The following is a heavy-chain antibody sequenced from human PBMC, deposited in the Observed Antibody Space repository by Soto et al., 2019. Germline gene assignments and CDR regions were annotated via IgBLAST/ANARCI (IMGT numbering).Heavy chain of an antibody. D-gene: IGHD6-6*01. V-gene: IGHV3-33*01. J-gene: IGHJ6*02. CDR1: GFTFSSYG. CDR2: IRYDGSNK. Sequence: GGSLRLSCAASGFTFSSYGTHWVRQAPGKGLEWVAVIRYDGSNKYYADSVKGRFTISRDNSKHTLYLQMNSLRDEDTAVYYCARDGTIGSSPVFPPLNYGMDVWGQGTTVTVSS. CDR3: ARDGTIGSSPVFPPLNYGMDV.